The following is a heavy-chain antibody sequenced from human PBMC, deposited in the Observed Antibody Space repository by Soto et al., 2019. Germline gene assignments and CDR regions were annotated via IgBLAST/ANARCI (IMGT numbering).Heavy chain of an antibody. CDR2: IWYDGSNK. Sequence: QVQLVESGGGVVQPGRSLRLSCAASGFTFSSYGMHWVRQAPGKGLEWVAVIWYDGSNKYYADSVKGRFTISRDNSRNALYLQLNSLSAEDTAVYYCARDPLYGSGSYGANRRYYGMDVWGQGTTVTVSS. V-gene: IGHV3-33*01. CDR1: GFTFSSYG. J-gene: IGHJ6*02. CDR3: ARDPLYGSGSYGANRRYYGMDV. D-gene: IGHD3-10*01.